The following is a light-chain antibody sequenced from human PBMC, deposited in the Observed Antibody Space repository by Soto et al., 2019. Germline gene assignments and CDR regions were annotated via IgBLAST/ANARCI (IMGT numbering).Light chain of an antibody. Sequence: EIVLTQSPGTLSLSPGERATLSCRASQSVSSSYLAWYQQKPGQAPRLLLYGASSRATGIPDRVSGSGSGTDFTLTISRLEPEEFVVYYCQQYGSSTWTFGQGTKVEIK. CDR3: QQYGSSTWT. CDR1: QSVSSSY. V-gene: IGKV3-20*01. CDR2: GAS. J-gene: IGKJ1*01.